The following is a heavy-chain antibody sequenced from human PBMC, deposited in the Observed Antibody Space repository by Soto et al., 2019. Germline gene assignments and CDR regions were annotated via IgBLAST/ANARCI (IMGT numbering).Heavy chain of an antibody. D-gene: IGHD1-26*01. Sequence: QGQLVQSGGEVKKPGASVKVSCKASGYTFSRYGISWVRQAPGQGLEWMGWISGYNGDTNYAQKSQGRVTMTIDTSTNTAYMELMSLASDDTAVYYCAKSGQPPYYYYGLDAWGQGTTVTVSS. CDR2: ISGYNGDT. J-gene: IGHJ6*02. CDR1: GYTFSRYG. CDR3: AKSGQPPYYYYGLDA. V-gene: IGHV1-18*01.